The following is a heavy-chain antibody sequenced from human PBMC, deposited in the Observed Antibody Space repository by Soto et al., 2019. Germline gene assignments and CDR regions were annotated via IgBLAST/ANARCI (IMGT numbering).Heavy chain of an antibody. J-gene: IGHJ4*02. CDR2: NNPILGIP. Sequence: QVQLVQSGDEVKKPGSSVKVSCKASGATYSNSAISWVRQAPGQGLEWMGGNNPILGIPDYAHKFQGRVTITADESTNTVYMDLGSLRSEDTALYFCARGGVDVVATSAFDYWGQGTLVTVSS. D-gene: IGHD5-12*01. CDR3: ARGGVDVVATSAFDY. CDR1: GATYSNSA. V-gene: IGHV1-69*10.